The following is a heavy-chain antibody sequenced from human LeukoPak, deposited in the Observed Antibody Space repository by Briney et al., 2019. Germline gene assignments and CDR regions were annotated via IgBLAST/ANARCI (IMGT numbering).Heavy chain of an antibody. CDR2: IYPGDSDT. CDR3: ARQITLVVSGDALDI. Sequence: PGGSLKISCKGSGYSFTSYWIGWVRQVPGKGLEWMGIIYPGDSDTGYSPSFQGQVTISADKSISTAYLQWSSLKASDTAMYYCARQITLVVSGDALDIWGQGTMVTVSS. J-gene: IGHJ3*02. D-gene: IGHD2-2*01. CDR1: GYSFTSYW. V-gene: IGHV5-51*01.